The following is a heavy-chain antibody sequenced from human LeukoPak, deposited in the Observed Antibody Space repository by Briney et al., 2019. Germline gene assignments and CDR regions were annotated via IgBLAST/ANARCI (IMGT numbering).Heavy chain of an antibody. Sequence: GGSLRLSCAASGFTVSSNSMSWVRQAPGKGLEWVSAIGTAGRTYYADSVRGRFIISRENAKNSFYLQLNSLRVGDTAVYYCAREGSGEFADIWGQGTLVTVSS. J-gene: IGHJ3*02. CDR2: IGTAGRT. V-gene: IGHV3-53*01. CDR3: AREGSGEFADI. CDR1: GFTVSSNS. D-gene: IGHD3-10*01.